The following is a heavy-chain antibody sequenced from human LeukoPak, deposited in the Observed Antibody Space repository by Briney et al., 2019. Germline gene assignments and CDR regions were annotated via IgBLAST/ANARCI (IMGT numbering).Heavy chain of an antibody. CDR2: IYTSGST. V-gene: IGHV4-4*07. Sequence: PSETLSLTCTVSGGSISSYYWSWIRQPAGKGLEWIGRIYTSGSTNYNPSLKSRVTISVDTSKNQFSLKLSSVTAADTAVYYCARQKVATIKGWFDPWGQGTLVTVSS. D-gene: IGHD5-12*01. CDR1: GGSISSYY. J-gene: IGHJ5*02. CDR3: ARQKVATIKGWFDP.